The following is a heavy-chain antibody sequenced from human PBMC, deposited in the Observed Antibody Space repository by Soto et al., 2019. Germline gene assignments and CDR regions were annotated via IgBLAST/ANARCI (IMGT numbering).Heavy chain of an antibody. J-gene: IGHJ4*02. CDR2: INHSGST. CDR3: ARGSAVAGLEY. V-gene: IGHV4-34*01. CDR1: GGSFSGYY. Sequence: SETLSLTCAVYGGSFSGYYWSWIRQPPGKGLEWIGEINHSGSTNYNPSLKSRVTISVDTSKNQFSLKLSSVTAADTAVYYCARGSAVAGLEYWGQGTLVTVSS. D-gene: IGHD6-19*01.